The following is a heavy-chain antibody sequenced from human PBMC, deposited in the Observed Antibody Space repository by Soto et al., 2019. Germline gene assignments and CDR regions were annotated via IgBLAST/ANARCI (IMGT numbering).Heavy chain of an antibody. J-gene: IGHJ6*02. V-gene: IGHV3-53*01. CDR3: ARDTNTPYYYGSGSFYGMDV. D-gene: IGHD3-10*01. Sequence: EVQLVESGGGLIQPGGSLRLSCAASGFTVSSNYMSWVRQAPGKGLEWVSVIYSGGSTYYADSVKGRFTISRDNSKNTLYLQMNSLRAEHTAVYYCARDTNTPYYYGSGSFYGMDVWGQGTTVSVSS. CDR2: IYSGGST. CDR1: GFTVSSNY.